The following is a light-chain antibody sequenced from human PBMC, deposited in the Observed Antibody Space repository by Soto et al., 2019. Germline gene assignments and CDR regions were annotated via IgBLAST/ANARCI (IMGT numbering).Light chain of an antibody. CDR1: QSVSSSY. CDR3: QQYGSSRVT. V-gene: IGKV3-20*01. Sequence: EIVLTQSPCTLALSPGERATLSCRASQSVSSSYLAWYQQKPGKAPRLLIYGASSRATGIPARFSGSGSGTDFTLTISRLEPEDFAVYYCQQYGSSRVTFGQGTRLEIK. CDR2: GAS. J-gene: IGKJ5*01.